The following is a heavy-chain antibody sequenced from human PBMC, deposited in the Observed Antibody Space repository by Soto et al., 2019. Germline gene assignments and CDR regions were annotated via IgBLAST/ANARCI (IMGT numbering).Heavy chain of an antibody. Sequence: QVQLQESGPGLVKPSETLSLTCTVSGGSISSYYWSWIRQPPGKGLEWIGYIYYSGSTNYNPSLKRRVTISADTSKNQFSLKRSSVTAADAAVYYCARFNWYFDLWGRGTLVTVSS. CDR3: ARFNWYFDL. V-gene: IGHV4-59*08. CDR1: GGSISSYY. J-gene: IGHJ2*01. CDR2: IYYSGST.